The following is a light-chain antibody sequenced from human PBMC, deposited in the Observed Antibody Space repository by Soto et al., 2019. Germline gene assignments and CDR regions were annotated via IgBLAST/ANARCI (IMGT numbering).Light chain of an antibody. CDR1: QSISSW. CDR2: EAP. J-gene: IGKJ2*01. CDR3: QEYNSYSYT. V-gene: IGKV1-5*03. Sequence: DIQMTQSPSTLPAPVGDRVTITCRASQSISSWLAWYQQKPGKAPKLLIYEAPSLESGVPSRFSGSRSGTEFSLTISSLQTDDFATYHCQEYNSYSYTFGQGTKLEIK.